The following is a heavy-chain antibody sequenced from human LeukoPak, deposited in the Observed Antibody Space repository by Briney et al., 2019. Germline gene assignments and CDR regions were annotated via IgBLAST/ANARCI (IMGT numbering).Heavy chain of an antibody. J-gene: IGHJ4*02. CDR3: TRASGYSSGAVDY. V-gene: IGHV3-9*03. Sequence: PGRSLRLSCAASGFTFDEYAMHWVRKAPGKGLEWVSGISWNSGSIGYADSVKGRFTISRDNAKSTLYLQMNSLRADDMALYYCTRASGYSSGAVDYWGQGTLVSVSS. CDR1: GFTFDEYA. CDR2: ISWNSGSI. D-gene: IGHD5-18*01.